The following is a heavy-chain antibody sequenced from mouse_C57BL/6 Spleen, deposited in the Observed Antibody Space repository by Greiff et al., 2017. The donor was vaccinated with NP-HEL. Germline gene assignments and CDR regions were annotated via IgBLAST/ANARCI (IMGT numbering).Heavy chain of an antibody. CDR3: ARRDGEGWFAY. CDR1: GFTFSDYG. CDR2: ISSGSSTI. Sequence: EVHLVESGGGLVKPGGSLKLSCAASGFTFSDYGMHWVRQAPEKGLEWVAYISSGSSTIYYADTVKGRFTISRDNAKNTLFLQMTSLRSEDTAVYYCARRDGEGWFAYWGQGTLVTVSA. D-gene: IGHD2-13*01. V-gene: IGHV5-17*01. J-gene: IGHJ3*01.